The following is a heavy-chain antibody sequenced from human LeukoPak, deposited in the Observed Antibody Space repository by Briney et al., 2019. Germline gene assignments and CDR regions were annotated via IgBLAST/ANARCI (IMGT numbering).Heavy chain of an antibody. CDR2: ISAYNGNT. D-gene: IGHD5-18*01. CDR3: ARRGYSYGQYYFDY. CDR1: GYTFTSYG. J-gene: IGHJ4*02. Sequence: GTSVTVSCKASGYTFTSYGISWVRQAPGQGLEWMGWISAYNGNTNYAQKLQGRVTMATDTYTSTAYMELRSLRSYDTAVYYCARRGYSYGQYYFDYWGQGTLVTVSS. V-gene: IGHV1-18*01.